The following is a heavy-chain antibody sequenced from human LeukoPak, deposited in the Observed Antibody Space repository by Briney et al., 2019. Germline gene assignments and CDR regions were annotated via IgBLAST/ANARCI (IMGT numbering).Heavy chain of an antibody. CDR1: GFTFGSYA. CDR2: ISSSSSYI. Sequence: KSGGSLRLSCAASGFTFGSYAMSWVRQAPGKGLEWVSSISSSSSYIYYADSVKGRFTISRDNAKNSLYLQMNSLRAEDTAVYYCAKWFDGPGPFDYWGQGTLVTVSS. D-gene: IGHD3-10*01. V-gene: IGHV3-21*01. J-gene: IGHJ4*02. CDR3: AKWFDGPGPFDY.